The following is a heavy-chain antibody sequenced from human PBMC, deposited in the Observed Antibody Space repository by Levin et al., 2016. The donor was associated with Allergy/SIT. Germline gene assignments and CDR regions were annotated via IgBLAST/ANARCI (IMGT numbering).Heavy chain of an antibody. J-gene: IGHJ1*01. Sequence: GGSLRLSCAASGFTFSSAWMSWVRQAPGKGLEWVGRIKSKTDDGTTDYAAPVKGRFTISRDDSRNMLYLQMNSLKTEDTAVYYCTTDPVRSIIPVIITHGYFHHWGQGTLVTVSS. CDR2: IKSKTDDGTT. CDR1: GFTFSSAW. CDR3: TTDPVRSIIPVIITHGYFHH. D-gene: IGHD3-22*01. V-gene: IGHV3-15*01.